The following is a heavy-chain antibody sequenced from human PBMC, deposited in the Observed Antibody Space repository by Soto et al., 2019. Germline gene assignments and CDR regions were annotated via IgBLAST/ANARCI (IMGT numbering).Heavy chain of an antibody. D-gene: IGHD2-2*01. CDR3: TSRYCSSASCHT. V-gene: IGHV3-73*01. J-gene: IGHJ5*02. CDR1: XXXXXXXA. Sequence: EVQLVESGGGXXXXGGXXXXXCXAXXXXXXXXAFHXXXXASGKGLEWVGRIRGKANSYETAYAESVKGRFTISRDDSKNTAFLQMNSLKTEDTAVYYCTSRYCSSASCHTWGQGTRVTVSS. CDR2: IRGKANSYET.